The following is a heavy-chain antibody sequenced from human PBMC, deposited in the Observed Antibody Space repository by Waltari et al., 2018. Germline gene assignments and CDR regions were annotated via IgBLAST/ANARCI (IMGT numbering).Heavy chain of an antibody. CDR1: GGSFSGYY. Sequence: QVQLQQWGAGLLKPSETLSLTCAVYGGSFSGYYWSWIRQPPGKGLEWIGEINHSGRTNYNPSLKSRVTISVDTSKNQFSLKLSSVTAADTAVYYCASRYSSSSTKFDYWGQGTLVTVSS. D-gene: IGHD6-6*01. V-gene: IGHV4-34*01. CDR2: INHSGRT. J-gene: IGHJ4*02. CDR3: ASRYSSSSTKFDY.